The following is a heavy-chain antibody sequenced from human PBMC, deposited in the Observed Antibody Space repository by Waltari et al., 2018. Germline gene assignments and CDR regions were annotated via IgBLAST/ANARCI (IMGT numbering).Heavy chain of an antibody. J-gene: IGHJ4*02. CDR2: IWYDGSNK. CDR3: ARGEDITGTILLGDY. CDR1: AFTFRSYA. D-gene: IGHD1-7*01. Sequence: QVQLVESGGGVVQPGRSLRLSCAASAFTFRSYARHWVRQPPGKGLEWVALIWYDGSNKYYADSVKGRFTISRDNSKNTLFLQMNSLRAEDTAVYYCARGEDITGTILLGDYWGQGTLVTVSS. V-gene: IGHV3-33*01.